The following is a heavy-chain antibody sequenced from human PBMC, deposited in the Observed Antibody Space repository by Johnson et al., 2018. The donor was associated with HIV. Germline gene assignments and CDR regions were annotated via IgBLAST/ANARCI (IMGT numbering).Heavy chain of an antibody. J-gene: IGHJ3*01. V-gene: IGHV3-30*14. CDR3: AKRADSTAYYYVPHGAFDL. CDR2: MWYDGSKK. Sequence: QVQLVESGGGVVQPGRSLRLSCAASGFTFSSYAMHWVRQAPGQGLEWVAGMWYDGSKKDYADSVKGRFTISRDNSKNTLYLQMSSLRTEDTAVYYCAKRADSTAYYYVPHGAFDLWGQGTLVTVSS. D-gene: IGHD3-22*01. CDR1: GFTFSSYA.